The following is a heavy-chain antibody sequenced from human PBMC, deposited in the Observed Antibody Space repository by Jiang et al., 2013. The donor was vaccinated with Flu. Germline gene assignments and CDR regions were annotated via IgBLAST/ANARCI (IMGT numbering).Heavy chain of an antibody. J-gene: IGHJ4*02. Sequence: GAEVKKPGASVKVSCKASGYIFTSYAMHWVRQAPGQGLEWMGWINPNNGDTNYAQKFQGRVTMTRDTSISTAYLELSRLRSDDTAVYYCARDSTGYSQDYWGQGVLVTVSS. D-gene: IGHD3-22*01. V-gene: IGHV1-2*02. CDR1: GYIFTSYA. CDR2: INPNNGDT. CDR3: ARDSTGYSQDY.